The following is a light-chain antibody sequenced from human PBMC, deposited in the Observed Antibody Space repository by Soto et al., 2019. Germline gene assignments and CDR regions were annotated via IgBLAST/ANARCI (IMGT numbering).Light chain of an antibody. Sequence: DIQMTQSPSSLSASVGDRVTITCRASQSISSYLNWYQQKPGKAPKLLIYAASSLQSGVPSRFSGSGSGTDFTLTISSLQPEEFATYYCQQSYSTLPTFGKGTKLEIK. CDR2: AAS. V-gene: IGKV1-39*01. J-gene: IGKJ2*01. CDR1: QSISSY. CDR3: QQSYSTLPT.